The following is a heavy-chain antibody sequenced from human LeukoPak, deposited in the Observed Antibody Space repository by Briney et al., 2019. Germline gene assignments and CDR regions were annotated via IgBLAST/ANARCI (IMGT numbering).Heavy chain of an antibody. J-gene: IGHJ3*02. Sequence: GGSLRLSCAASGFTVSSNYMSWVRQAPGKGLEWVSVIYSGGSTYYADSVKGRFTISRDNSKNTLYLQMNSLRAEDTAVYYCARGANSGYDLDPAFDIWGQGTMVTVSS. D-gene: IGHD5-12*01. CDR1: GFTVSSNY. CDR2: IYSGGST. V-gene: IGHV3-53*01. CDR3: ARGANSGYDLDPAFDI.